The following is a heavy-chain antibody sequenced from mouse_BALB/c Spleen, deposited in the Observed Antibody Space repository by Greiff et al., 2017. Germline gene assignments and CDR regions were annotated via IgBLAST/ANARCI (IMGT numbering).Heavy chain of an antibody. J-gene: IGHJ2*01. D-gene: IGHD4-1*01. CDR3: ARMGLDY. Sequence: QVQLQQSGPELVKPGASVKMSCKASGYTFTDYVISWVKQRTGQGLEWIGEIYPGSGSTYYNEKFKGKATLTADKSSNTAYMQLSSLTSEDSAVYYCARMGLDYWGQGTTLTVSS. CDR2: IYPGSGST. CDR1: GYTFTDYV. V-gene: IGHV1-77*01.